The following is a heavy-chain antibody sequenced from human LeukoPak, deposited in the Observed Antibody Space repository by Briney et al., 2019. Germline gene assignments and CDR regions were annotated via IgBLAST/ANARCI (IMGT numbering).Heavy chain of an antibody. CDR2: IYHSGST. CDR1: GGSISSYY. V-gene: IGHV4-59*01. CDR3: ARGGPQYYFDY. Sequence: SETLSLTCTVSGGSISSYYWSWIRQPPGKGLEWIGYIYHSGSTNYNPSLKSRVTISVDTSKNQFSLKLSFVTAADTAVYYCARGGPQYYFDYWGQGTLVTVSS. D-gene: IGHD5-24*01. J-gene: IGHJ4*02.